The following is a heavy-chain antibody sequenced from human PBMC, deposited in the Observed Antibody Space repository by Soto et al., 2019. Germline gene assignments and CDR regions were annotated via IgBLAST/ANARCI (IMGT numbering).Heavy chain of an antibody. J-gene: IGHJ4*02. V-gene: IGHV6-1*01. CDR1: GDSVSSNSAA. CDR2: TYYRSKWYK. Sequence: SQTLSLTCAISGDSVSSNSAAWNWIRQSPSRVLEWLGRTYYRSKWYKDYAVSVISRITINPDTSKNQFSLQLISVTPADTAVYYCATGSPDSSSWSARPNNFDFWGQEALVTASS. D-gene: IGHD6-13*01. CDR3: ATGSPDSSSWSARPNNFDF.